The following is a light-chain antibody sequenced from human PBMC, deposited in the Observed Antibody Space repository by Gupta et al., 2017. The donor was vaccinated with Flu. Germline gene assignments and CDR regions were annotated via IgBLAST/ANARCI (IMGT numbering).Light chain of an antibody. Sequence: EIVLTQSPATLALSPGEGATISCRASQNVNRYLDWYQQRPGQAPRLLIYDASDRADGIPDKFSGSGSGTDFTLTISSRDPEDFAVYYCLQRSNLLTFGGGTMVEV. CDR1: QNVNRY. CDR3: LQRSNLLT. CDR2: DAS. V-gene: IGKV3-11*01. J-gene: IGKJ4*01.